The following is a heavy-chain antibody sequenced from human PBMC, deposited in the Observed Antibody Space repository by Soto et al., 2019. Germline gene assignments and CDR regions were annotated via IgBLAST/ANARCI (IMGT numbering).Heavy chain of an antibody. D-gene: IGHD2-21*02. CDR3: ARHPSDFWFDP. CDR1: GGSISSSSYF. J-gene: IGHJ5*02. CDR2: IYYSGNT. Sequence: QLQLQESGPGLVKPSETLSLTCSVSGGSISSSSYFWGWIRQPPGKGLEWIGSIYYSGNTYYNPSLKMRFPVSVDTSKNQSSLKLSSVTAADTAVYYWARHPSDFWFDPWGQGTLVTVSS. V-gene: IGHV4-39*01.